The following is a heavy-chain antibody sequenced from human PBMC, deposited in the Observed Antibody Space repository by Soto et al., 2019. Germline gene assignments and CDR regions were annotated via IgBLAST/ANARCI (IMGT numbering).Heavy chain of an antibody. D-gene: IGHD1-1*01. CDR3: AAPSFFSYKGYFDY. Sequence: SVKVSCKASGGIFSSYAISWVRQAPGQGLEWMGGIIPIFGTANYAQKFQGRVTIIADKSTSTACMELSSLRSEDTAVYYCAAPSFFSYKGYFDYWGLGTLVTVSS. J-gene: IGHJ4*02. CDR1: GGIFSSYA. V-gene: IGHV1-69*06. CDR2: IIPIFGTA.